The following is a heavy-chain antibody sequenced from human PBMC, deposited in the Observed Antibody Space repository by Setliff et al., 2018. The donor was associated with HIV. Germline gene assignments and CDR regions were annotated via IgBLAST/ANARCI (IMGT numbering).Heavy chain of an antibody. CDR2: IYTSGNT. CDR1: GGSISSGNSY. Sequence: TSETLSLTCTVSGGSISSGNSYWSWIRQPAVKGLEWIGHIYTSGNTNYNPSLKSRVTISIDTSKNQFSLKLTSVTAADTAVYSCAREDALTQQFDSWGLGTLVTVSS. V-gene: IGHV4-61*09. CDR3: AREDALTQQFDS. D-gene: IGHD6-13*01. J-gene: IGHJ4*02.